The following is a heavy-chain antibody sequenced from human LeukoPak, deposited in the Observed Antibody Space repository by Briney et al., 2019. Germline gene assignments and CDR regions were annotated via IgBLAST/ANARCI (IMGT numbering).Heavy chain of an antibody. J-gene: IGHJ4*02. CDR2: TFYRSKWYS. CDR1: GDSVSSKSAA. V-gene: IGHV6-1*01. D-gene: IGHD1-14*01. CDR3: ARDDRRHQPRKGFDF. Sequence: SQTLSLTCVISGDSVSSKSAAWNWIRQSPSRGLEWLGRTFYRSKWYSEYAPSVKSRMTIYSDTSNNQFSLHLSSVTPEDTATYYCARDDRRHQPRKGFDFWGQGTHVTVSS.